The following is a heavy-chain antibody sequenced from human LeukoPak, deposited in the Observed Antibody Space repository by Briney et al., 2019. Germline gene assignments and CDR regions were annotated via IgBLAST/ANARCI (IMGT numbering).Heavy chain of an antibody. J-gene: IGHJ4*02. CDR3: AREWAY. Sequence: KSSETLSLTCTVSGDSITSGYYWGWIRQPPGKGLEWIGNIYHSGSTYYNPSLRSRVTISVDTSKNQFSLRLNSVTAADTAVYYCAREWAYWGQGTLVTVSS. CDR1: GDSITSGYY. CDR2: IYHSGST. V-gene: IGHV4-38-2*02.